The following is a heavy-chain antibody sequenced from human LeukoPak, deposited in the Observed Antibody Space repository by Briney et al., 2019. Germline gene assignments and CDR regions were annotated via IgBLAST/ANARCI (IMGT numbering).Heavy chain of an antibody. Sequence: GGSLRLSCAASGFTLSSYWMHWVRQAPGKGLVWVSRINSDGSSTSYADSVKGRFTISRDNAKNTLYLQMNSLRAEDTAVYYCARLGAGMHFFYLDLWGQGTLVTVSS. V-gene: IGHV3-74*01. J-gene: IGHJ4*02. CDR3: ARLGAGMHFFYLDL. D-gene: IGHD3-3*02. CDR1: GFTLSSYW. CDR2: INSDGSST.